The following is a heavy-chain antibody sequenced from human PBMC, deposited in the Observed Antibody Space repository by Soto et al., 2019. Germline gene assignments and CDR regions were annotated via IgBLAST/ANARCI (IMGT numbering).Heavy chain of an antibody. V-gene: IGHV4-39*01. CDR3: ARHVWYAAGPGDY. D-gene: IGHD6-13*01. CDR1: GGSISSSSYY. J-gene: IGHJ4*02. Sequence: QLQLQESGPGLVKPSETLSLTCTVSGGSISSSSYYWGWIRQPPGKGLEWIGSIYYNGSTYYNPSLKSRVTISVDTSKNQFSLKLSSVTAADTAVYYWARHVWYAAGPGDYWGQGTLVTVSS. CDR2: IYYNGST.